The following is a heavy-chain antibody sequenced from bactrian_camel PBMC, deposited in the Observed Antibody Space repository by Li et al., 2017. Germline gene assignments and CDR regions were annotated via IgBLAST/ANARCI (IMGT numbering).Heavy chain of an antibody. V-gene: IGHV3S54*01. J-gene: IGHJ4*01. CDR1: GSFSRTNV. CDR2: IQPFSDAK. CDR3: AARVCYYGTSIVFSSSSYTY. Sequence: HVQLVESGGDSVQAGGSLRLSCIVSGSFSRTNVVGWFRQVPGKEREGVAIIQPFSDAKYYADSVKGRFTISQDPTKNAVYLQMNSLKPDDTGMYYCAARVCYYGTSIVFSSSSYTYWGQGTQVTVS. D-gene: IGHD6*01.